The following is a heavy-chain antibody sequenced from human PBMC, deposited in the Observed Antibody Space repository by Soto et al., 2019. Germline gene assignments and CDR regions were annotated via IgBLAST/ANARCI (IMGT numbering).Heavy chain of an antibody. CDR1: GYTFTSYD. Sequence: ASVKVSCKASGYTFTSYDINWVRQATGQGLEWMGWMNPNSGNTGYAQKFQGRVTMTRNTSISTAYMELSSLRSEDTAVYYCARGSCSGGSCYHYYYYYMDVWGKGTTVTVSS. D-gene: IGHD2-15*01. CDR3: ARGSCSGGSCYHYYYYYMDV. CDR2: MNPNSGNT. J-gene: IGHJ6*03. V-gene: IGHV1-8*01.